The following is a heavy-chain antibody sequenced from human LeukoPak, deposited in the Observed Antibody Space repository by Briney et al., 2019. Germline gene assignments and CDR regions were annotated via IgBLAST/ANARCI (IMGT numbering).Heavy chain of an antibody. J-gene: IGHJ6*03. Sequence: SQTLSLTCTVSGGFISSGSYYWSWIRQPPGKGLEWIGYIYYSGSTNYNPSLKSRVTISVDTSKNQFSLKLSSVTAADTAVYYCAKTTYYAPSVYYYYYMDVWGKGTTVTVSS. CDR3: AKTTYYAPSVYYYYYMDV. CDR2: IYYSGST. V-gene: IGHV4-61*01. D-gene: IGHD3-3*01. CDR1: GGFISSGSYY.